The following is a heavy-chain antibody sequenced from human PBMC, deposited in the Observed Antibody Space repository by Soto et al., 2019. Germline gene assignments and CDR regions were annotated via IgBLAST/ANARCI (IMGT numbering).Heavy chain of an antibody. CDR2: IYYTGAA. J-gene: IGHJ4*02. CDR3: ARGTFETISFDF. CDR1: GGSITTGGTY. V-gene: IGHV4-31*03. Sequence: SETLSLTCSVSGGSITTGGTYWSWARLLPGKGLQWVGYIYYTGAAYYNPALQSRVTISLDTSENHFSLKLTSVTAADTAVYYCARGTFETISFDFWGQGRHVTVYS. D-gene: IGHD2-21*01.